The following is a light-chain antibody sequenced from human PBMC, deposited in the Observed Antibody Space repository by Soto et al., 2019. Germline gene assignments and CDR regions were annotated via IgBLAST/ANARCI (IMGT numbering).Light chain of an antibody. CDR1: QSVSSY. CDR2: DAS. CDR3: QQRTDLPLT. Sequence: EIVLTQSPATLSLSPGERATLSCRASQSVSSYLAWYQQKPGQAPRLLIYDASNRGTGIPARFSGSGSGTDFTLNISSLEPEDFAVYYCQQRTDLPLTFGGGTKVEI. J-gene: IGKJ4*01. V-gene: IGKV3-11*01.